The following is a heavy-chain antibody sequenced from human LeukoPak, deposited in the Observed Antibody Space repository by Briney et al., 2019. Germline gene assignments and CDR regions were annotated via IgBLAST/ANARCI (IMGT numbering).Heavy chain of an antibody. CDR1: GYTFTGYY. V-gene: IGHV1-2*06. D-gene: IGHD1-26*01. Sequence: ASVEVSCKASGYTFTGYYMHWVRQAPGQGLEWMGRINPNSGGTNYAQKFQGRVTMTRDTSISTAYMELSRLRSDDTAVYYCARDLGATIRGSDICGQGTMVTVSS. J-gene: IGHJ3*02. CDR3: ARDLGATIRGSDI. CDR2: INPNSGGT.